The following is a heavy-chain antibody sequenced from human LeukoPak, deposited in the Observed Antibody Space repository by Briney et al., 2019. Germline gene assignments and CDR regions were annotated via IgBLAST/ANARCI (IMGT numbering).Heavy chain of an antibody. CDR1: GYTFIGYY. CDR3: ARDQEAGDRFYNWFDP. J-gene: IGHJ5*02. V-gene: IGHV1-2*02. CDR2: INPNSGGT. Sequence: ASVKVSCKASGYTFIGYYMHWVRQAPGQGLEWMGWINPNSGGTNYAQKFQGRVTMTRDTSISTAYMELNRLRSDDMAVYYCARDQEAGDRFYNWFDPWGQGTLVTVSS. D-gene: IGHD3-10*01.